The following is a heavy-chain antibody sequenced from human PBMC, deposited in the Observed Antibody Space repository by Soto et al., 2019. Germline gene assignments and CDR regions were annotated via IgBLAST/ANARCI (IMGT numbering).Heavy chain of an antibody. D-gene: IGHD6-13*01. CDR1: GCTFTSYG. Sequence: ASVKVSCKASGCTFTSYGISWVRQAPGQGLEWMGWISTYNGNTNYAQKLQGRVTMTTDTSTSTAYMELRSLRSDDTAVYYCARGTAAAGHYYYYGMDVWGQGTTVTVSS. CDR3: ARGTAAAGHYYYYGMDV. CDR2: ISTYNGNT. J-gene: IGHJ6*02. V-gene: IGHV1-18*01.